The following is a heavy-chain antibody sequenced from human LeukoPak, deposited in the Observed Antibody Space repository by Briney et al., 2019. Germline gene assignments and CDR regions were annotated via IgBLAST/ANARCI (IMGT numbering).Heavy chain of an antibody. D-gene: IGHD3-22*01. CDR2: IYYSGST. CDR3: ARGFHYYDSSGYFAPFDY. Sequence: TSETLSLTCTVSGGSISSYYWSWIRQPPGKGLEWIGYIYYSGSTNYNPSLKSRVTISVDTSKNQFSLKLSSVTAADTAVYYCARGFHYYDSSGYFAPFDYWGQGTLVTVSS. J-gene: IGHJ4*02. V-gene: IGHV4-59*12. CDR1: GGSISSYY.